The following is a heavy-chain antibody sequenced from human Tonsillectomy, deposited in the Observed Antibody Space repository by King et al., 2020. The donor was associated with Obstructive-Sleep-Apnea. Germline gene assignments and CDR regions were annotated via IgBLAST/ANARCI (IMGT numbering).Heavy chain of an antibody. J-gene: IGHJ5*02. CDR3: ARSNYYDSSGYYNNWFDP. Sequence: VQLVESGAEVKKSGESLKISCKGSGYSFTSYWIGWVRQMPGNGLEWMGSIYPGDSDTRYSPSSQGQGTISADKSISTAYLQWSSLKASDTAMYYCARSNYYDSSGYYNNWFDPWGQGTLVTVSS. CDR2: IYPGDSDT. D-gene: IGHD3-22*01. CDR1: GYSFTSYW. V-gene: IGHV5-51*01.